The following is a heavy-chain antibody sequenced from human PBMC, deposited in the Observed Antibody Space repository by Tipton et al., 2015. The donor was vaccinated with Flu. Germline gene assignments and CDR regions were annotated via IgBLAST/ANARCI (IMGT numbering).Heavy chain of an antibody. CDR1: GGSFSGYY. D-gene: IGHD3-22*01. CDR3: ARGSGYYFFDY. J-gene: IGHJ4*02. V-gene: IGHV4-34*01. CDR2: INHSGST. Sequence: LSLTCAVYGGSFSGYYWSWIRQPPGKGLEWIGEINHSGSTNYNPSLKSRVTISVDTSKNQFSLKLSSVTAADTAVYYCARGSGYYFFDYWGQGTLVTVSS.